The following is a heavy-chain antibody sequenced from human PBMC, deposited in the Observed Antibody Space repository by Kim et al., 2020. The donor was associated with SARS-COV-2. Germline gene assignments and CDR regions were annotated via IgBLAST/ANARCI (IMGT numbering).Heavy chain of an antibody. J-gene: IGHJ4*02. V-gene: IGHV1-18*01. CDR3: AREEMATIALDY. D-gene: IGHD5-12*01. Sequence: NYAQKLQGRVTMTTDTSTSTAYMELRSLRSDDTAVYYCAREEMATIALDYWGQGTLVTVSS.